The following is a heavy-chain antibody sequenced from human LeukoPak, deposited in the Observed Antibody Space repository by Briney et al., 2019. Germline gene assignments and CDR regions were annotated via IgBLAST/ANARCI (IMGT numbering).Heavy chain of an antibody. Sequence: ASVKVSCKASGYTFTGYYMHWVRQAPGQGLEWMGWINPNSGGTNYAQKFQGRVTMTRDTSISTAYMELSRLRSDDTAVYYCARVERYCSSTSCYYFDYWGQGTLVTVSS. CDR3: ARVERYCSSTSCYYFDY. V-gene: IGHV1-2*02. CDR2: INPNSGGT. J-gene: IGHJ4*02. CDR1: GYTFTGYY. D-gene: IGHD2-2*01.